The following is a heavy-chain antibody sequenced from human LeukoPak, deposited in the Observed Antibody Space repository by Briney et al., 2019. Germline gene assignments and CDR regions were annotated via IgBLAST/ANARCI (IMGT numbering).Heavy chain of an antibody. D-gene: IGHD6-19*01. CDR2: IYYSGST. J-gene: IGHJ6*03. V-gene: IGHV4-39*07. CDR3: AREGAGHYMDV. Sequence: PSETLSLTCTVSGGSISSSSYYWGWIRQPPGKGLEWIGSIYYSGSTYYNPSLKSRVTISVDTSKNQFSLKLISVTAADTAVYYCAREGAGHYMDVWGKGTTVTVSS. CDR1: GGSISSSSYY.